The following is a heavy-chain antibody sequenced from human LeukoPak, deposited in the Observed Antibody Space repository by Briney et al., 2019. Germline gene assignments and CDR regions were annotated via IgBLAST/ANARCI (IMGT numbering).Heavy chain of an antibody. CDR2: INHSGST. Sequence: SXTLSLTCAVYGGSFSGYYWSWIRQPPGKGLEWIGEINHSGSTNYNPSLKSRVTISVDTSKNQFSLKLSSVTAADTAVYYCARGLRRIAAAGTDYWGQGTLVTVSS. J-gene: IGHJ4*02. CDR1: GGSFSGYY. CDR3: ARGLRRIAAAGTDY. V-gene: IGHV4-34*01. D-gene: IGHD6-13*01.